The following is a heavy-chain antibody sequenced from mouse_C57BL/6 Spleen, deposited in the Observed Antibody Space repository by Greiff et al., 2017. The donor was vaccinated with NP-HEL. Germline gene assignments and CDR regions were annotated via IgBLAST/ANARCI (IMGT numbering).Heavy chain of an antibody. CDR2: INPSNGGT. J-gene: IGHJ4*01. CDR3: ARLIITTVVADAMDY. V-gene: IGHV1-53*01. D-gene: IGHD1-1*01. CDR1: GYTFTSYW. Sequence: VQLQQPGTELVKPGASVKLSCKASGYTFTSYWMHWVKQRPGQGLEWIGNINPSNGGTNYNEKFKSKATLTVDKSSSTAYMQLSSLTSEDSAVYYCARLIITTVVADAMDYWGQGTSVTVSS.